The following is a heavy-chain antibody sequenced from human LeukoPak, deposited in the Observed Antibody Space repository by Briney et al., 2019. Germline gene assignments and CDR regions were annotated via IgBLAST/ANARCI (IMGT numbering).Heavy chain of an antibody. J-gene: IGHJ3*02. D-gene: IGHD3-16*02. Sequence: SETLSLTCTVSGGSISIYYWSWIRQPAGKGLEWIGRIYTSGSTNYNPSLKRRVTMSVDTSKNQFSLKLSSVTAADTAVYYCASFGGVIVGPPDAFDIWGQGTMVTVSS. CDR3: ASFGGVIVGPPDAFDI. CDR1: GGSISIYY. V-gene: IGHV4-4*07. CDR2: IYTSGST.